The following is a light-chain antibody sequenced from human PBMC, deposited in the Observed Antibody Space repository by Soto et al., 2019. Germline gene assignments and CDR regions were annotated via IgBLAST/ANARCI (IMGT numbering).Light chain of an antibody. CDR2: DAS. V-gene: IGKV1-33*01. CDR1: QDISKF. CDR3: QQYDNCPFT. Sequence: DSQMTQSPSSLSASVGDRVSFTCQASQDISKFLNWYQHKPGQAPSLLIYDASKSQFGVPSRFSASGSETDFTFTIISLQPEDNATYYCQQYDNCPFTFGRATKVDVK. J-gene: IGKJ3*01.